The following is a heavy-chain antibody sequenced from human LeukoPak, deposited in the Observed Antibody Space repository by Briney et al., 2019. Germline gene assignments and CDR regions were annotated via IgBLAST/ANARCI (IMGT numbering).Heavy chain of an antibody. V-gene: IGHV3-53*01. D-gene: IGHD4-17*01. Sequence: SGGSLRLSCAASGFTVSSNYMSWVRQAPGKGLEWVSVIYSGGSTYYADSVKGRFTISRDNSKNTLYLQMNSLRAEDTAVYYCARDSYGDYQPSPYYGMDVWGQGTTVTVSS. CDR3: ARDSYGDYQPSPYYGMDV. CDR2: IYSGGST. CDR1: GFTVSSNY. J-gene: IGHJ6*02.